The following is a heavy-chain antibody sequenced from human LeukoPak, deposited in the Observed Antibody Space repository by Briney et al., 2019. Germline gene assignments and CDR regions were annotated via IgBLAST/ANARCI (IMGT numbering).Heavy chain of an antibody. D-gene: IGHD2-2*01. CDR2: ISGSSKII. CDR3: ARDYSSSGTFFGYYYGMDV. CDR1: GFTFSSYS. J-gene: IGHJ6*02. V-gene: IGHV3-48*02. Sequence: GGSLRLSCAASGFTFSSYSMNWVRQAPGKGLEWISYISGSSKIIHWAESLKGRFTISRDNAKNSLYLQMNSLRDEDTAVYYCARDYSSSGTFFGYYYGMDVWGQGTMVTVSS.